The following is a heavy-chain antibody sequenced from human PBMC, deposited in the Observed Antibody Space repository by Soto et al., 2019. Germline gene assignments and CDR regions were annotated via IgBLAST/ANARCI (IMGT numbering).Heavy chain of an antibody. CDR2: MNPSSGKT. V-gene: IGHV1-8*01. J-gene: IGHJ4*02. CDR3: STWGRDGWYTGFF. Sequence: QVQLVQSGAEVKTPGASVKVSCKASGYTFTDYDINWVRQAPGQGLEWVGRMNPSSGKTDYAQNFQARVTMTRDTSISTAYLELSNLGDEDTAVFYCSTWGRDGWYTGFFWGQGTLVTVAS. CDR1: GYTFTDYD. D-gene: IGHD6-19*01.